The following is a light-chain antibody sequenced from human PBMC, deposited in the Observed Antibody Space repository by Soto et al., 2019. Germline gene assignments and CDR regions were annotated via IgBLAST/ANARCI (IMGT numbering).Light chain of an antibody. CDR2: EVS. CDR1: QRLMDSGGQTQ. CDR3: VQSIQLPLT. Sequence: IVMTQTPLSLPVTPGQPASISCKSSQRLMDSGGQTQLNWYLQKTGQPPQLLIYEVSNRFSGVPDRVSGSGSGTDFTLKISRVEAEEVGIYDGVQSIQLPLTFGGGTKVEIK. J-gene: IGKJ4*01. V-gene: IGKV2D-29*01.